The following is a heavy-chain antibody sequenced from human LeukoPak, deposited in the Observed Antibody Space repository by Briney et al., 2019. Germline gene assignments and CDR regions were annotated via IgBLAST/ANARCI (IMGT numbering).Heavy chain of an antibody. Sequence: SETLSLTCAVSDDSFSSHYWTWIRQPPGKGLEWIGYISYIGSTNYNPSLKSRVSISTDTSKNQFSLKLSSVTAADTAVYYCARDLVTVTKGFDIWGQGTMVSVSS. D-gene: IGHD4-17*01. V-gene: IGHV4-59*11. CDR3: ARDLVTVTKGFDI. J-gene: IGHJ3*02. CDR2: ISYIGST. CDR1: DDSFSSHY.